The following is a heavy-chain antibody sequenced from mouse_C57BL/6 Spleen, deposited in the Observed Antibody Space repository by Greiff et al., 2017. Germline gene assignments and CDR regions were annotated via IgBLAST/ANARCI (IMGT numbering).Heavy chain of an antibody. Sequence: EVMLVESGGGLVQPGGSLSLSCAASGFTFTDYYMSWVRQPPGKALEWLGFIRNKANGYTTEYSASVKGRFTISRDNSQSILYLQMNALRAEDSATYYCARPNDGYYFAYWGQGTLVTVSA. CDR2: IRNKANGYTT. CDR3: ARPNDGYYFAY. CDR1: GFTFTDYY. V-gene: IGHV7-3*01. D-gene: IGHD2-3*01. J-gene: IGHJ3*01.